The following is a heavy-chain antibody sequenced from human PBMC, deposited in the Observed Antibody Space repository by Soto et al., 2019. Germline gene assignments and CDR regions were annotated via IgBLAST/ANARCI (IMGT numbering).Heavy chain of an antibody. Sequence: QVQLQESGPGLVKPSQTLSLSCTVSGASISSGGYYWSWIRQHPGKGLEWVGHIYYSGSIYYNPSRKSRVSISVDTSKNQFSLKLSSVTAADTAVYYCARGLVGSIRWAPPRFDYWGQGILVTVSS. CDR2: IYYSGSI. J-gene: IGHJ4*02. D-gene: IGHD1-26*01. V-gene: IGHV4-31*03. CDR1: GASISSGGYY. CDR3: ARGLVGSIRWAPPRFDY.